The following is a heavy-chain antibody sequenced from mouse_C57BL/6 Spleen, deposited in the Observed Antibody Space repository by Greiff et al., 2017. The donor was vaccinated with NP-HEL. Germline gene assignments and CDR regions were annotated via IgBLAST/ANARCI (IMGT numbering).Heavy chain of an antibody. CDR1: GFSLTSYG. CDR3: ARNWRGYDEGYAMDY. D-gene: IGHD2-2*01. V-gene: IGHV2-2*01. J-gene: IGHJ4*01. CDR2: IWSGGST. Sequence: VQLQQSGPGLVQPSQSLSITCTVSGFSLTSYGVHWVRQSPGKGLEWLGVIWSGGSTAYNAAFISRLSISKDNSKSQVFFKMNSLQADDTAIYYCARNWRGYDEGYAMDYWGQGTSVTVSS.